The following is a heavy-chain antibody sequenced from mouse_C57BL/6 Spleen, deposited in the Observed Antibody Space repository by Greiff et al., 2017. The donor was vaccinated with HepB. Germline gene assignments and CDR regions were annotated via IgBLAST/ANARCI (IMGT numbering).Heavy chain of an antibody. D-gene: IGHD2-4*01. V-gene: IGHV5-12*01. CDR3: ARRRDYDCAMDY. J-gene: IGHJ4*01. Sequence: DVMLVESGGGLVQPGGSLKLSCAASGFTFSDYYMYWVRQTPEKRLEWVAYISNGGGSTYYPDTVKGRFPISRDNAKNTLYLQMSRLKSEDTAMYYCARRRDYDCAMDYWGQGTSVTVSS. CDR1: GFTFSDYY. CDR2: ISNGGGST.